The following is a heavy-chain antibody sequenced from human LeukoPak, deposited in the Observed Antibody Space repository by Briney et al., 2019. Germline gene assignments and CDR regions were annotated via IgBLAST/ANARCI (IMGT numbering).Heavy chain of an antibody. CDR1: GFTFSSYW. V-gene: IGHV3-7*01. J-gene: IGHJ5*02. D-gene: IGHD1-7*01. CDR3: ARDNWNYFNWFDH. CDR2: IKQDGSEK. Sequence: GGSLRLSCAASGFTFSSYWMNWVRQAPGKGLEWVANIKQDGSEKYYVDSVKGRFTISRDNAKNSLYLQMNSLRAEDTAVYYCARDNWNYFNWFDHWGQGTLVTVSS.